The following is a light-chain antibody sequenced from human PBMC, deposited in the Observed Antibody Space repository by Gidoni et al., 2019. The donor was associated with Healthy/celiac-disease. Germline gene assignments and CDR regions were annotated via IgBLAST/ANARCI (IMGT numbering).Light chain of an antibody. Sequence: VILMSQSPSLLSASTGDRVTISCRMSQSISSYLAWYKQKPGKAPELLIYAASTWQSGVPSRFSGSGSGTDFTLTISCLQAEDFATYYCQQYYSCPPTFGQGTKLEIK. CDR2: AAS. J-gene: IGKJ2*01. CDR1: QSISSY. CDR3: QQYYSCPPT. V-gene: IGKV1D-8*03.